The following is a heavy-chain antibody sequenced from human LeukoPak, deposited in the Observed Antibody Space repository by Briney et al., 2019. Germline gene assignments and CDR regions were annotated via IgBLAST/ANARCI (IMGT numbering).Heavy chain of an antibody. CDR1: GYTFTGYY. D-gene: IGHD2-21*01. Sequence: RASVKVSCKASGYTFTGYYMHWVRQAPGQGLEWMGWINPNSGGTNYAQKFQGRVTMTRDTSISTAYMELSRLRSDDTAVYYCARVHPIHTSAGGMNYWGQGTLVTVSS. V-gene: IGHV1-2*02. CDR3: ARVHPIHTSAGGMNY. J-gene: IGHJ4*02. CDR2: INPNSGGT.